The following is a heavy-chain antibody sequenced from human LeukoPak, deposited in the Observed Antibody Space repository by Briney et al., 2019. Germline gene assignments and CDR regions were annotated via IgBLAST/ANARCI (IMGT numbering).Heavy chain of an antibody. CDR2: INPTGGST. D-gene: IGHD1-26*01. CDR3: AREDSGSYYSFDY. V-gene: IGHV1-46*01. J-gene: IGHJ4*02. Sequence: ASVKVSCKASGYTFPSYFMHWVRQAPGQGLEWMGIINPTGGSTTYAQKFQGRVTMTRDTSTSTVYMELRSLRSDDTAVYYCAREDSGSYYSFDYWGQGTLVTVSS. CDR1: GYTFPSYF.